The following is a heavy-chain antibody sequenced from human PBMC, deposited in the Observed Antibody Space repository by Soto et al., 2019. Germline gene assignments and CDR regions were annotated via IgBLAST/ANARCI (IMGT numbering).Heavy chain of an antibody. CDR1: GGSISSGGYS. D-gene: IGHD2-15*01. V-gene: IGHV4-30-2*01. J-gene: IGHJ4*02. Sequence: PSETLSLTCAVSGGSISSGGYSWSWIRQPPGKGLEWIGYIYHSGSTYYNPSLKSRVTISVDRSKNQFSLKLSSVTAADTAVYYCARVRRDVVAATYNFDYWGQGTLVTVSS. CDR2: IYHSGST. CDR3: ARVRRDVVAATYNFDY.